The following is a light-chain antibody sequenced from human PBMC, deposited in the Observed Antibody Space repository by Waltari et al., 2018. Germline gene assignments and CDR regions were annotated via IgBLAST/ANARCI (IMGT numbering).Light chain of an antibody. CDR1: RPSVAFYNS. CDR2: EVS. J-gene: IGLJ2*01. Sequence: QSALTHPPSASGSPGPSVTIPSPGTRPSVAFYNSVPRAPHHPRHPPTPIHLYSRYHPHPGKAPKRMIYEVSKRPSGVPDRFSGSKSGNTASLTVSGLQAEDEADYYCSSYAGSDNLIFGGGTKLTVL. V-gene: IGLV2-8*01. CDR3: SSYAGSDNLI.